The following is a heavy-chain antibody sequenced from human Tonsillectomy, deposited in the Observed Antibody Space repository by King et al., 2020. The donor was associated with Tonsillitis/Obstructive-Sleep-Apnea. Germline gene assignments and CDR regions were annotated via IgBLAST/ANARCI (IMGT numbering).Heavy chain of an antibody. CDR2: ISYDESNK. CDR3: AGGRQVPLVGPNYDFWGGYLSY. V-gene: IGHV3-30*04. J-gene: IGHJ4*02. D-gene: IGHD3-3*01. Sequence: VQLVESGGGVVQPGRSLRLSCAASGFIFSSYVMHWVRQAPGKGLEWVAVISYDESNKYYADSVKGRFTISRDNSKSTLYLQMNSLRVEDTAVYYCAGGRQVPLVGPNYDFWGGYLSYWGQGTLVTVSS. CDR1: GFIFSSYV.